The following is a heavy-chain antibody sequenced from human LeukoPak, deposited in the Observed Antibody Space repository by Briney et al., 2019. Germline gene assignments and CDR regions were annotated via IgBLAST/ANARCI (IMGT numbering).Heavy chain of an antibody. CDR2: IIPIFGTA. V-gene: IGHV1-69*05. CDR1: GGTFSSYA. Sequence: GASVKVSCKASGGTFSSYAISWVRQAPGQGREWMGRIIPIFGTANYAQKFQGRVTITTDESTSTAYMDLSSLRSEDTAVYSCARDENYGGNFGYWGQGTLVTVSS. J-gene: IGHJ4*02. CDR3: ARDENYGGNFGY. D-gene: IGHD4-23*01.